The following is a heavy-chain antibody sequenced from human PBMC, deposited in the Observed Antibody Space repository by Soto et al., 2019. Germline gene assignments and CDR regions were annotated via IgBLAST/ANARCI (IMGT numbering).Heavy chain of an antibody. D-gene: IGHD5-18*01. CDR2: IISIFGTA. CDR1: GGTYRSYA. CDR3: AIARPIRGYGYGTSDY. J-gene: IGHJ4*02. Sequence: QVQLVQSGAEVKKPRSSVKVSYKASGGTYRSYAISWVRQAPGQGLEWMGGIISIFGTANYAQKFQGTVAIPADKSNRIAYMELSSLRSEDASVYYFAIARPIRGYGYGTSDYCVQGTLVTVSS. V-gene: IGHV1-69*14.